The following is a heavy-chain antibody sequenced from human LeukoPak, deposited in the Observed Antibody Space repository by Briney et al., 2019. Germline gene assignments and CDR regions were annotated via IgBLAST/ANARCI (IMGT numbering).Heavy chain of an antibody. J-gene: IGHJ6*03. CDR3: ARDRTTMVRDYYYYMDV. V-gene: IGHV3-21*01. CDR1: GFNFSSYS. CDR2: ISSSSSYI. Sequence: PGGSLRLSCAASGFNFSSYSMNWVRQAPGKGLEWVSSISSSSSYIYYADSVKGRFTISRDNAKNSLYLQMNSLRAEDTAVYYCARDRTTMVRDYYYYMDVWGKGTTVTVSS. D-gene: IGHD3-10*01.